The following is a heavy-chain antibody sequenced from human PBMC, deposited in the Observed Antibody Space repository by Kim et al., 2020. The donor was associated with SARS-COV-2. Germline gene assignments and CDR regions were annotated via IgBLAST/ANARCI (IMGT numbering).Heavy chain of an antibody. CDR1: GFTFSGSA. D-gene: IGHD1-1*01. V-gene: IGHV3-73*01. CDR2: IRSKANSYAT. J-gene: IGHJ3*02. CDR3: TSVPGTTLAFWDAFVI. Sequence: GGSLRLSCAASGFTFSGSAIHWVRQASGKGLEWVGRIRSKANSYATAYAASVKGRFTISRDDSKNTAYLQMNSLKTEDTAIYYCTSVPGTTLAFWDAFVIWGQGTMVTGSS.